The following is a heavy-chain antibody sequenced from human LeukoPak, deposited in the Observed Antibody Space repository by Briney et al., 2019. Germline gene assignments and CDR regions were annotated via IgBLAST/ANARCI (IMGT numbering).Heavy chain of an antibody. J-gene: IGHJ4*02. Sequence: PGGSLRLSCAASRFTFSSYGMHWVRQAPGKGLEWVAVISYDGSNKYYADSVKGRFTISRDNSKNTLYLQMNSLRAEDTAVYYCAKGSGTGRWYFDYWGQGTLVTVSS. CDR2: ISYDGSNK. CDR1: RFTFSSYG. CDR3: AKGSGTGRWYFDY. V-gene: IGHV3-30*18. D-gene: IGHD6-19*01.